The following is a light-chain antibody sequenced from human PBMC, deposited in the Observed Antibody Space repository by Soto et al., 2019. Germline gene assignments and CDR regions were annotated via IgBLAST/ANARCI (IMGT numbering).Light chain of an antibody. V-gene: IGKV3-20*01. CDR1: QSVTSNF. J-gene: IGKJ2*01. CDR3: QQYGSSPNT. CDR2: GAS. Sequence: EIVMTQSPDTLSLSPGERATVSCRASQSVTSNFLAWYQQKPGQAPRLLIYGASSRATGVPDRISGSGSGTDITLTITRLETEDFAVYYCQQYGSSPNTFGRGTRLAIK.